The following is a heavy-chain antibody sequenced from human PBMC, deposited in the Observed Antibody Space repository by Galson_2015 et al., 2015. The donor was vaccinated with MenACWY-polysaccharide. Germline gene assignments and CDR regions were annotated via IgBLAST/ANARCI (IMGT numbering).Heavy chain of an antibody. D-gene: IGHD3-10*01. J-gene: IGHJ4*02. V-gene: IGHV4-34*01. CDR1: GVSFSGYS. Sequence: ATLSLTCAVYGVSFSGYSWNWLRQPPGKGLEWSGGINHSGNTNYSPSLKRRVTISIDTSKSQFSLKLTSVTAADTAVYYCARDRGGAGNYWGQGTLVTVSS. CDR2: INHSGNT. CDR3: ARDRGGAGNY.